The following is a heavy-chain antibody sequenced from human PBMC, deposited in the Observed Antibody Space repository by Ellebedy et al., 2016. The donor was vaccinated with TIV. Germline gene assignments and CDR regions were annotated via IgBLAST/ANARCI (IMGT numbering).Heavy chain of an antibody. Sequence: ASVKVSCKASGYTFTSYDINWVRQATGQGLEWMGWMNPNSGNTGYAQKFQGRVTMTRNTSISTAYMELSSLRSEDTAVYYCARDWTYYYDSSGYSGFDYWGQGTLVTVSS. D-gene: IGHD3-22*01. CDR1: GYTFTSYD. CDR2: MNPNSGNT. V-gene: IGHV1-8*01. J-gene: IGHJ4*02. CDR3: ARDWTYYYDSSGYSGFDY.